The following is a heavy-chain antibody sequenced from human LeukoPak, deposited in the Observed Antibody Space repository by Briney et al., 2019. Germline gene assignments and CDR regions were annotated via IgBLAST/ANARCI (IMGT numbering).Heavy chain of an antibody. CDR2: ISAYNGNT. D-gene: IGHD3-10*01. V-gene: IGHV1-18*01. J-gene: IGHJ6*02. Sequence: ASVKVSCKASGYTFTSYGISWVRQAPGQGLEWMGWISAYNGNTNYAQRLQGRVTMTTDTSTSTAYMELRSLRSDDTAVHYCARDVLWFGELSDGMDVWGQGTTVTVSS. CDR3: ARDVLWFGELSDGMDV. CDR1: GYTFTSYG.